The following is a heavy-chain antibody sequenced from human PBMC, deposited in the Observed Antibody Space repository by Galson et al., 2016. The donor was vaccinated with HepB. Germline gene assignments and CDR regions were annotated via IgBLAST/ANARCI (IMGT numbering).Heavy chain of an antibody. Sequence: SLRLSCAASEFTFSSYAMNWVRQAPGKGLEWVSAISGSGGSTSYADSVKGRFTISRDNSKNTLYLQMNSLRAEDTAVYYCARHIGGRGYFDFWGQGALVTVSS. CDR2: ISGSGGST. D-gene: IGHD2-21*01. CDR3: ARHIGGRGYFDF. J-gene: IGHJ4*02. CDR1: EFTFSSYA. V-gene: IGHV3-23*01.